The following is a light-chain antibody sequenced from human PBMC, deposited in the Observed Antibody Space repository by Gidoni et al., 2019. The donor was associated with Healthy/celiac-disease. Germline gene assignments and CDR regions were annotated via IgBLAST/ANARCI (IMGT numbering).Light chain of an antibody. V-gene: IGKV3-20*01. CDR1: QSVSSNY. CDR3: QQYGSSPS. J-gene: IGKJ2*01. CDR2: GAS. Sequence: EIVLTQSPGTLSVSPGERATLSCRASQSVSSNYLAWYQQKPGQAPRLLIYGASSRATGIPDRFSGSGSGTDFTLTISRLEPEDFAVYYCQQYGSSPSFGQXTKLEIK.